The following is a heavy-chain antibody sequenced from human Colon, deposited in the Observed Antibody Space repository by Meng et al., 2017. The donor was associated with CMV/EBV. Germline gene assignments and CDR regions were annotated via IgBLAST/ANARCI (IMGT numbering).Heavy chain of an antibody. CDR3: ANVLEWLSD. CDR1: GFKFSTYG. V-gene: IGHV3-30*02. CDR2: ISYDESNE. J-gene: IGHJ4*02. D-gene: IGHD3-3*01. Sequence: GSLKISCAASGFKFSTYGMHWVRQAPGKGLEWVAFISYDESNEYYADSVKGRFTISRDNSKNTLYLQMNSLRAEDTAVYFCANVLEWLSDWGQGTLVTVSS.